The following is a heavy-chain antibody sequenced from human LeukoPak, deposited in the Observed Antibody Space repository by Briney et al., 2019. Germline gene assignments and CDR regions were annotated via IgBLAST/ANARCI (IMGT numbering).Heavy chain of an antibody. V-gene: IGHV4-4*07. CDR3: ARGGGYYDSSGYVDY. J-gene: IGHJ4*02. D-gene: IGHD3-22*01. Sequence: SETLSLTCTVSGGSISSYYWSWIRQPAGKGLEWIGRIYTSGSTNYNPSLKSRVTMSVDTSKNQFSLKLSSVTAADTAVCYCARGGGYYDSSGYVDYWGQGTLVTVSS. CDR1: GGSISSYY. CDR2: IYTSGST.